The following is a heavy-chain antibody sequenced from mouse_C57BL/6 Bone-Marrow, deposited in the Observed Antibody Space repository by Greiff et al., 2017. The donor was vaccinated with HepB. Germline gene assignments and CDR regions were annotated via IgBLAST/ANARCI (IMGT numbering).Heavy chain of an antibody. J-gene: IGHJ3*01. CDR3: ARGRYYGSSLARFAY. CDR1: GYAFTNYL. D-gene: IGHD1-1*01. V-gene: IGHV1-54*01. Sequence: QVQLKQSGAELVRPGTSVKVSCKASGYAFTNYLIEWVKQRPGQGLEWIGVINPGSGGTNYNEKFKGKATLTADKSSSTAYMQLSSLTSEDSAVYFCARGRYYGSSLARFAYWGQGTLVTVSA. CDR2: INPGSGGT.